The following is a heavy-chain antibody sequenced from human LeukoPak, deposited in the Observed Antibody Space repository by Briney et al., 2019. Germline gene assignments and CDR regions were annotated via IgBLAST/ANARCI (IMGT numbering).Heavy chain of an antibody. V-gene: IGHV1-2*02. CDR2: INPNSGGT. D-gene: IGHD2-21*02. CDR1: GYTFTGYY. Sequence: GASVKVSCKASGYTFTGYYXXXXXXXXXXXXXXXXWINPNSGGTNYAQKFQGRVTMTRDTSISTAYMELSRLRSDDTAVYYCARSNVVVTAYDYWGQGTLVTVSS. CDR3: ARSNVVVTAYDY. J-gene: IGHJ4*02.